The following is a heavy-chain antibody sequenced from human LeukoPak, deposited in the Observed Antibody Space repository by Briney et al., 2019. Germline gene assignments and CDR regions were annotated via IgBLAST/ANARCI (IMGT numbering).Heavy chain of an antibody. CDR3: AIHSGGYSWFDP. Sequence: PSETLSLTCTASGGSISSYYWSWIRQPPGKGLEWIGYIYYGGSTNYNPSLKSRVTISVDTSKNQFSLKLSSVTAADTAVYYCAIHSGGYSWFDPWGQGTLVTVSS. J-gene: IGHJ5*02. D-gene: IGHD1-26*01. CDR1: GGSISSYY. CDR2: IYYGGST. V-gene: IGHV4-59*08.